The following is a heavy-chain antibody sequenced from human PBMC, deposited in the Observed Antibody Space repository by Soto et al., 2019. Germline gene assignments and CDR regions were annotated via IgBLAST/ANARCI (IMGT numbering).Heavy chain of an antibody. J-gene: IGHJ3*02. CDR3: ATTYYYGSGSDAFDI. CDR1: GYTFTYRY. CDR2: ITPFNGST. D-gene: IGHD3-10*01. V-gene: IGHV1-45*02. Sequence: GASVKVSCKASGYTFTYRYLHWVRQAPGQALEWMGWITPFNGSTNYAQKFQDRVTITRDRSMSTAYMELSSLRSEDTAMYYCATTYYYGSGSDAFDIWGQGTMVTVSS.